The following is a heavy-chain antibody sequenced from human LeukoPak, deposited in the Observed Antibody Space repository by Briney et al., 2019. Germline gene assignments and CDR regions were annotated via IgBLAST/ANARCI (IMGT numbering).Heavy chain of an antibody. D-gene: IGHD2-2*01. CDR1: GFTFSGSA. Sequence: GGSLRLSCAASGFTFSGSAMHWVRQASGKGLEWVGRIRSKTHTYATAYAASVKGRFTISRDDSKNTAYLQMNSLKTEDTAVYYCARGVRPVAMRNYFDYWGQGTLVTVSS. CDR3: ARGVRPVAMRNYFDY. V-gene: IGHV3-73*01. J-gene: IGHJ4*02. CDR2: IRSKTHTYAT.